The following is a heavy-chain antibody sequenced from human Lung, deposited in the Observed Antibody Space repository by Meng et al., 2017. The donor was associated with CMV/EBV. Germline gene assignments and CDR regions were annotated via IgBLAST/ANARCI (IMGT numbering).Heavy chain of an antibody. V-gene: IGHV3-21*01. CDR2: ISSSSSYI. D-gene: IGHD3-3*01. J-gene: IGHJ3*02. CDR3: ARDGSFWSGYYAPVAFDI. CDR1: GFTFSSYS. Sequence: LTCPPSGFTFSSYSMNWVRQAPGKGLEWVSSISSSSSYIYYADSVKGRFTISRDNAKNSLYLQMNSLRAEDPAVYYWARDGSFWSGYYAPVAFDIXAKGQWSPSPQ.